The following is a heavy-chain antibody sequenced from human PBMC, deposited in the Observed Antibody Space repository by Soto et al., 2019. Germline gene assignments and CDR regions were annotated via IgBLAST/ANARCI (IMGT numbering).Heavy chain of an antibody. J-gene: IGHJ4*02. CDR1: GGSFSGYY. CDR3: ASFRSIAAQTDKYYFAY. D-gene: IGHD6-6*01. Sequence: SETLSLTCAVYGGSFSGYYWSWIRQPPGKGLEWIGEINHSGSTNYNPSLKSRVTISVDTSKNQFSLKLSSVTAADTAVYYCASFRSIAAQTDKYYFAYWGQGTLVTVSS. CDR2: INHSGST. V-gene: IGHV4-34*01.